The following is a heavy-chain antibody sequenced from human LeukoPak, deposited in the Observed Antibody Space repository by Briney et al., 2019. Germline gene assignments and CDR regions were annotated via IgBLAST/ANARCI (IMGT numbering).Heavy chain of an antibody. CDR2: INHSGST. Sequence: PSETLSLTCGVYGGSFSGYYWSWIRQPPGKGLEWIGEINHSGSTNYNPSLKSRVTISVDTSKNQFSLKLSSVTAANTATYYCARWEPYYDSWSGYRAGFDPWGQGTLVTVSS. CDR3: ARWEPYYDSWSGYRAGFDP. J-gene: IGHJ5*02. V-gene: IGHV4-34*01. D-gene: IGHD3-3*01. CDR1: GGSFSGYY.